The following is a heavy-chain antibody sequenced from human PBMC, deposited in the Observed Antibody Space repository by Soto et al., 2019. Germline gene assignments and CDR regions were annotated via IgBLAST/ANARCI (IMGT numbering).Heavy chain of an antibody. Sequence: QVQLVQSGPELKKPGASVKVSCKTSGYSFHNSGISWVRQAPGQGLEWMGWISVLNGYAHYGQKYQGRVIMNADTFTSTAYMELRGLRSDDTAMYYCSKNGTTWFASWGQGTPVTVSS. CDR3: SKNGTTWFAS. CDR2: ISVLNGYA. CDR1: GYSFHNSG. D-gene: IGHD1-1*01. V-gene: IGHV1-18*01. J-gene: IGHJ5*01.